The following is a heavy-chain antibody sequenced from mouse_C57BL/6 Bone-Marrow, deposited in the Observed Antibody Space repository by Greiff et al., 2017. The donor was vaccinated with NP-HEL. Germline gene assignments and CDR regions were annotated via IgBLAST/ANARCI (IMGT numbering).Heavy chain of an antibody. CDR3: ARWGYYAMDY. J-gene: IGHJ4*01. V-gene: IGHV3-8*01. Sequence: EVQLQESGPGLAKPSQTLSLTCSATGYSITSYYWNWIRKFPGNKLEYIGYISYSGSTYYNPSPKSRISITRDTTKNQYYLQLNSVTTEDTATYYCARWGYYAMDYWGQGTSVTVSS. CDR1: GYSITSYY. CDR2: ISYSGST.